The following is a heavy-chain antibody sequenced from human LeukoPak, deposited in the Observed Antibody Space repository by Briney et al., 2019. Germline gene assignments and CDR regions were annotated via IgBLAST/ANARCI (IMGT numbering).Heavy chain of an antibody. CDR1: GFTFSNYS. Sequence: GGSLRLSCEASGFTFSNYSMNWVRQAPGKGLEWVSYIRSSSSTIYYADSVKGRFTISRDNSKNTLYLQMNSLRAEDTAVYYCARSYYYDSSPFDYWGQGTPVTVSS. CDR3: ARSYYYDSSPFDY. D-gene: IGHD3-22*01. J-gene: IGHJ4*02. V-gene: IGHV3-48*01. CDR2: IRSSSSTI.